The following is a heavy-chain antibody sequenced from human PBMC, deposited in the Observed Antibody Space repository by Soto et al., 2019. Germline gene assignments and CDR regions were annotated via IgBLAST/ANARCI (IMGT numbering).Heavy chain of an antibody. V-gene: IGHV4-39*01. CDR1: GGSISSSSYY. CDR2: IYYSGST. CDR3: ASLLYYYGSGPPTFDY. Sequence: SETLSLTCTVSGGSISSSSYYWGWIRQPPGKGLEWIGSIYYSGSTYYNPSLKSRVTISVDTSKNQFSLKLSSVTAADTAVYYWASLLYYYGSGPPTFDYWGQGTLVTVSS. D-gene: IGHD3-10*01. J-gene: IGHJ4*02.